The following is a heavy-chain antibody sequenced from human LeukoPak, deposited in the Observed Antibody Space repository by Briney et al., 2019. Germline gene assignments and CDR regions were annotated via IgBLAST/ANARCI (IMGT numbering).Heavy chain of an antibody. Sequence: GASVKVSCKASGGTFSSYAISWVRQAPGQGLEWMGRIIPILGIANYAQKFQGRVTITADKSTSTAYMELSSLRSEDTAVYYCAREHYGDYLYYYYYGMDVWGQGTTVTVSS. CDR2: IIPILGIA. D-gene: IGHD4-17*01. CDR1: GGTFSSYA. V-gene: IGHV1-69*04. CDR3: AREHYGDYLYYYYYGMDV. J-gene: IGHJ6*02.